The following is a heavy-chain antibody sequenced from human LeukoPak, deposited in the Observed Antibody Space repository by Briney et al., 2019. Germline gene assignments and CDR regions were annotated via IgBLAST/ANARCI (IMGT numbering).Heavy chain of an antibody. CDR2: IYYSGST. CDR1: GGSVSSGSYY. V-gene: IGHV4-61*01. D-gene: IGHD3-22*01. Sequence: SETLSLTCTVSGGSVSSGSYYWSWIRQPPGKGLEWIGYIYYSGSTNYNPSLKSRVTISVDTSKNQFSLKLSSVTAADTAVYYCARDYYDSSGYSSLDYWGQGTLDTVSS. J-gene: IGHJ4*02. CDR3: ARDYYDSSGYSSLDY.